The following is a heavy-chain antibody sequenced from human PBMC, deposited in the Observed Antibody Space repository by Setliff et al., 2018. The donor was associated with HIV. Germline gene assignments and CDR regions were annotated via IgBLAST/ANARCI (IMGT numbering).Heavy chain of an antibody. Sequence: ASVKVSCKASGYIFTGYYLHWVRQAPGQGLELMGWINPNSGGTNFAQKFQGRVTMTRDTSISTAYMELSRLRSDDTAVYYCARTLGSSGWYKTFDYWGQGTLVTVSS. CDR2: INPNSGGT. D-gene: IGHD6-19*01. V-gene: IGHV1-2*02. CDR3: ARTLGSSGWYKTFDY. CDR1: GYIFTGYY. J-gene: IGHJ4*02.